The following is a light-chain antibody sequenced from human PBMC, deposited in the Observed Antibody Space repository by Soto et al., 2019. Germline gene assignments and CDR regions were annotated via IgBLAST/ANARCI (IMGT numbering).Light chain of an antibody. CDR3: QQYSTSPLT. CDR1: QSISSW. V-gene: IGKV1-5*03. Sequence: DIQMTQSPSTLSASVGDRVTITCRASQSISSWLAWFQQKPEKAPNLLIYKASSLESGVPSRFSGPGSGTEFTLTITSLQPDDFATYYCQQYSTSPLTFGGGTKVEIK. J-gene: IGKJ4*01. CDR2: KAS.